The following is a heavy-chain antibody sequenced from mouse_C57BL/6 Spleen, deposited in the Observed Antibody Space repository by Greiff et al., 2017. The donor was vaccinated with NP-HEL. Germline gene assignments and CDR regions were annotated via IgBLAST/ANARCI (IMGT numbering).Heavy chain of an antibody. CDR1: GYTFTSYW. CDR3: ARLRLGAY. J-gene: IGHJ3*01. V-gene: IGHV1-61*01. CDR2: IYPSDSET. D-gene: IGHD2-12*01. Sequence: QVHVKQPGAELVRPGSSVKLSCKASGYTFTSYWMDWVKQRPGQGLEWIGNIYPSDSETHYNQKFKDKATLTVDKSSSTAYMQLSSLTSEDSAVYYCARLRLGAYWGQGTLVTVSA.